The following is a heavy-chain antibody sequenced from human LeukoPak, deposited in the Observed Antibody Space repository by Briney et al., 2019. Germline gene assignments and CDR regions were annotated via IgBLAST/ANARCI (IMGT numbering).Heavy chain of an antibody. CDR1: GGSISSSY. Sequence: SETLSLTCTVSGGSISSSYWSWIRQPPGKGLEWIGYIYGSGSTNYNPSLKSRVTISVDTSKNLFSLKLSSVTAADAAVYYCARLQYTGSYYPGYWGQGILVTVSS. V-gene: IGHV4-59*08. CDR2: IYGSGST. J-gene: IGHJ4*02. CDR3: ARLQYTGSYYPGY. D-gene: IGHD1-26*01.